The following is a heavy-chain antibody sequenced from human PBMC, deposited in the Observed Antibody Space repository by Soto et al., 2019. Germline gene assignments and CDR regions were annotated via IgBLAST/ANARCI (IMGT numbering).Heavy chain of an antibody. V-gene: IGHV3-73*01. D-gene: IGHD6-19*01. Sequence: GGSLRLSCAASGFTFSGSAMRWVRQASGKGLEWVCRIRSKANDYATAYTGSVKGRFIISRDDSKNTAYLQMNSLRTEDTAVYYWLPGITVAGPNYVGQGTLVTASS. CDR3: LPGITVAGPNY. CDR1: GFTFSGSA. J-gene: IGHJ4*02. CDR2: IRSKANDYAT.